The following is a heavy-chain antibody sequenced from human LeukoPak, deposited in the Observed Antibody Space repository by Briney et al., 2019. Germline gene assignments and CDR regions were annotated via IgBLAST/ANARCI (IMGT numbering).Heavy chain of an antibody. CDR3: ARDPVLGAPDYLDY. V-gene: IGHV3-30*03. CDR1: GFPLNDYV. Sequence: GGALRPSCTVSGFPLNDYVIHWVRQAPGKGVGGVAVTSADERIKIYNDSVRGRFTISRDDSKNTQYLQMNSLRVEDTAVYYCARDPVLGAPDYLDYWGRGTLVSVSS. CDR2: TSADERIK. J-gene: IGHJ4*02. D-gene: IGHD1-26*01.